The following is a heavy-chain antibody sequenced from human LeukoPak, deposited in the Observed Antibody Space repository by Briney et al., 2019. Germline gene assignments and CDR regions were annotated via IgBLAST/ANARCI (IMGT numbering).Heavy chain of an antibody. V-gene: IGHV3-48*03. CDR1: GFTFSSYE. Sequence: QPGGSLRLSCAASGFTFSSYEVNWVRQAPGKGLEWVSYISSSGSTIYYADSVKGRFTISRDNAKNSLYLQMNSLRAEDTALYYCAREAMVRGGDFDYWGQGTLVTVSS. J-gene: IGHJ4*02. D-gene: IGHD3-10*01. CDR2: ISSSGSTI. CDR3: AREAMVRGGDFDY.